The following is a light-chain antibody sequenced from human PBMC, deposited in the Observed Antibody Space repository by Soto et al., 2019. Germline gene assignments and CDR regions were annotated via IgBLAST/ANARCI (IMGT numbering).Light chain of an antibody. J-gene: IGKJ1*01. CDR2: DAS. CDR1: QSISSW. V-gene: IGKV1-5*01. Sequence: DIPMTQSPSTLSTSVGDRVTITCRASQSISSWLAWYQQKPGKAPKLLIYDASSLESGVPSRFSGSGSGTEFTLTISSLQPVDFATYYCQHYNSYPWTFGQGTKVEIK. CDR3: QHYNSYPWT.